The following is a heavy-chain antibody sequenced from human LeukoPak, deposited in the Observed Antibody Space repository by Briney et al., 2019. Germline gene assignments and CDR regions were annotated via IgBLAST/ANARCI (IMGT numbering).Heavy chain of an antibody. J-gene: IGHJ6*02. CDR1: GGTFSSYA. Sequence: SVKVSCKASGGTFSSYAISWVRQAPGQGLEWMGGIIPIFGTANYAQKFQGRVTITVDESTSTAYMELSSLRSEDTAVYYCARGYVRFDYYYGMDVWGQGTTVTVSS. CDR3: ARGYVRFDYYYGMDV. CDR2: IIPIFGTA. V-gene: IGHV1-69*13. D-gene: IGHD3-10*02.